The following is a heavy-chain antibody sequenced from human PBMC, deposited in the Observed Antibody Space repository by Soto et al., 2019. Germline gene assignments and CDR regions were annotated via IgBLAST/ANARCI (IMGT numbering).Heavy chain of an antibody. CDR1: GFTFSSYG. J-gene: IGHJ4*02. D-gene: IGHD2-21*01. CDR2: ISYDGSNK. V-gene: IGHV3-30*18. Sequence: QVQLVESGGGVAQPGRSLRLSCAASGFTFSSYGMHWVRQAPGKGLEWVAVISYDGSNKYYADSVKGRFTISRDNSKNTLYLQMNSLRAEDTAVYYCAKDRIFRSWGQGTLVTVSS. CDR3: AKDRIFRS.